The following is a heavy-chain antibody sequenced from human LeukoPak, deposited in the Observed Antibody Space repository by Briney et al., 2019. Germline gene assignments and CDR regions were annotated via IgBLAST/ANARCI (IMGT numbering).Heavy chain of an antibody. V-gene: IGHV4-39*01. D-gene: IGHD5-12*01. CDR2: IYYSGST. CDR3: ASLATQWAYYFDY. CDR1: GGSISSSSYY. Sequence: SETLSLTCTVSGGSISSSSYYWGWIRQPPGKGLEWIGSIYYSGSTYYNPSLKSRVTISVHTSKNQFSLKLSSVTAADTAVYYCASLATQWAYYFDYWGQGTLVTVSS. J-gene: IGHJ4*02.